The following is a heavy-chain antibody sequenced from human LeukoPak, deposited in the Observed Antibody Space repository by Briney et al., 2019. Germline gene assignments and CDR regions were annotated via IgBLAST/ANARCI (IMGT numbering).Heavy chain of an antibody. D-gene: IGHD3-3*01. J-gene: IGHJ5*02. CDR1: GFTFSSYA. Sequence: GGSLRLSCAASGFTFSSYAMHWVRQAPGKGLEWVAVISYDGSNKNYADSVKGRFTISRDNSKNTLYLQMNSLRAEDTAVYYCAREAITIFGVVRTQTTYGPHRFDPWGQGTLVTVSS. V-gene: IGHV3-30*04. CDR2: ISYDGSNK. CDR3: AREAITIFGVVRTQTTYGPHRFDP.